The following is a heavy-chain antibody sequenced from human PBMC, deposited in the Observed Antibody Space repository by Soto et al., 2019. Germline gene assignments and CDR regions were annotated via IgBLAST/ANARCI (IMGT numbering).Heavy chain of an antibody. CDR2: INHLGSI. Sequence: SETLSLTCVVSGGSLSDYVWSWIRQPPGMAREWIGEINHLGSINYNPSLKSRVTISVDTSKNQFSLKLSSVTAADTAVYYCASCYGGYNWFDPWGQGTLVTVSS. D-gene: IGHD4-17*01. CDR1: GGSLSDYV. J-gene: IGHJ5*02. V-gene: IGHV4-34*01. CDR3: ASCYGGYNWFDP.